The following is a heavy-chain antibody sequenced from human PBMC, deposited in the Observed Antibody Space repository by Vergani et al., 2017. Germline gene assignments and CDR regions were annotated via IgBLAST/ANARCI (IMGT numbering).Heavy chain of an antibody. Sequence: VQLQQWGAGLLKPSETLSLTCAVYGGSFSGYYWSWIRQPPGKGLEWIGEINHSGSTNYNPSLKSRVTISVDTSKNQFSLKLSSVTAADTAVYYCARAAAGFLYYYYGMDVWGQGTTVTVSS. CDR3: ARAAAGFLYYYYGMDV. J-gene: IGHJ6*02. CDR2: INHSGST. D-gene: IGHD6-13*01. V-gene: IGHV4-34*01. CDR1: GGSFSGYY.